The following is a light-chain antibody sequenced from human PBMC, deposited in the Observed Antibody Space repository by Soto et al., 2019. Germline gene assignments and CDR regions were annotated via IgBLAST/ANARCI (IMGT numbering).Light chain of an antibody. CDR3: AAWDDSLSGVV. Sequence: QSVLTQPPSASGTPGQRVTISCSGSSSNIEANYAYWYQQLPGTAPKLLIFRNNQRPSGVPDRFSGSMSGASASLAISGLRSEDEAHYYCAAWDDSLSGVVFGGGTKLTV. CDR2: RNN. CDR1: SSNIEANY. J-gene: IGLJ2*01. V-gene: IGLV1-47*01.